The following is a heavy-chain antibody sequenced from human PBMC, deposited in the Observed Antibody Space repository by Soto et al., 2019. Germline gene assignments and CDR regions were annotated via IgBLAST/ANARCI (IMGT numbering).Heavy chain of an antibody. Sequence: VKVSCKASGYTFTSYYMHWVRQAPGQGLEWMGIINPSGGSTSYAQKFQGRVTMTRDTSTSTVYMELSSLRSEDTAVYYCARVISVRSVRGVIDYFDYWGQGTLVTVSS. D-gene: IGHD3-10*01. CDR1: GYTFTSYY. CDR3: ARVISVRSVRGVIDYFDY. CDR2: INPSGGST. J-gene: IGHJ4*02. V-gene: IGHV1-46*03.